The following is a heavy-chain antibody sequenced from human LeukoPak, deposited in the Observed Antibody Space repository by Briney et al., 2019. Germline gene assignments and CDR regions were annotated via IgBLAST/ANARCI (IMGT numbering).Heavy chain of an antibody. J-gene: IGHJ4*02. Sequence: ASVTVSCKASGYTFTNYFMQWVRQAPGQGLEWMGKINPSGGSTSYAQKFQGRVTMTRDTSTSTVYMEVSSLRFEDTAVYYCARDESIAALEYWGQGTLVTVSS. CDR1: GYTFTNYF. CDR3: ARDESIAALEY. D-gene: IGHD6-6*01. CDR2: INPSGGST. V-gene: IGHV1-46*01.